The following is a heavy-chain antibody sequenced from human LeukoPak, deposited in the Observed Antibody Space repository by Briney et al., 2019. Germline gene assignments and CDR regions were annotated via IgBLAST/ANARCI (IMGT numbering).Heavy chain of an antibody. Sequence: SETLSLTCAVSGGSFSGYYWSWIRQPPGKGLEWIGEINHSGSTNYNPSLKSRVTISVDTSKNQFSLKLSSVTAADTAVYYCARGTVAATAWFDPWGQGTLVTVSS. D-gene: IGHD2-15*01. CDR3: ARGTVAATAWFDP. J-gene: IGHJ5*02. V-gene: IGHV4-34*01. CDR1: GGSFSGYY. CDR2: INHSGST.